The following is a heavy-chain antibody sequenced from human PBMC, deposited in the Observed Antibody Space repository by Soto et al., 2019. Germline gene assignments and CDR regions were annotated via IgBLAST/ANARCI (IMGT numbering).Heavy chain of an antibody. J-gene: IGHJ3*02. V-gene: IGHV5-51*01. D-gene: IGHD2-15*01. Sequence: GESLKISSKGSGYSFTSYWIGLVRKMPGKGLECMGIIYPGDSDTRYSPSFQGQVTISADKSISTAYLQWSSLKASDTAMYYCARPLSPGGGYDAFDIWGQGTMVTVSS. CDR3: ARPLSPGGGYDAFDI. CDR2: IYPGDSDT. CDR1: GYSFTSYW.